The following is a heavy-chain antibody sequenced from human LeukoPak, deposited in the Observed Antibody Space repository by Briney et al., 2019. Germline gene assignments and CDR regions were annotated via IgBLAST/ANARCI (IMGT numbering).Heavy chain of an antibody. CDR1: GGSFSGYH. CDR3: AITGWRWFDP. D-gene: IGHD2-8*02. J-gene: IGHJ5*02. V-gene: IGHV4-34*01. CDR2: INHSGST. Sequence: PSETLSLTCAVYGGSFSGYHWSWIRQPPGKGLEWIGEINHSGSTNYNPSLKSRVTISVDTSKNQFSLKLSSVTAADTAVYYCAITGWRWFDPWGQGTLVTVSS.